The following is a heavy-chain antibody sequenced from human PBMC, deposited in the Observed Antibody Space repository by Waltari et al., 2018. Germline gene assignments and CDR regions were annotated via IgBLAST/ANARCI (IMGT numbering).Heavy chain of an antibody. CDR3: ARLNYYDSSGYYPCYFDY. CDR1: GYSFTSYW. CDR2: IYPCDSDT. Sequence: EVQLVQSGAEVKKPGESLKISCKGSGYSFTSYWIGWVRQMPGKGLEWMGIIYPCDSDTRYSPSFQGQVTISADKSISTAYLQWSSLKASDTAMYYCARLNYYDSSGYYPCYFDYWGQGTLVTVSS. D-gene: IGHD3-22*01. V-gene: IGHV5-51*01. J-gene: IGHJ4*02.